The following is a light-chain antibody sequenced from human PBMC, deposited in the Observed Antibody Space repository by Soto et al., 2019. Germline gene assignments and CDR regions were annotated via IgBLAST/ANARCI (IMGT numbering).Light chain of an antibody. Sequence: QSVLTQPPSVSGAPGQRVTISCTGSSSNIGAGYVVYWYQQLPGTAPKLLIYGNSKRPSGVPDRFSGSKSGTSASLAITGLQAEDEADYYCRSYDSSMSDWVFGTGTQLTVL. CDR2: GNS. CDR1: SSNIGAGYV. CDR3: RSYDSSMSDWV. J-gene: IGLJ1*01. V-gene: IGLV1-40*01.